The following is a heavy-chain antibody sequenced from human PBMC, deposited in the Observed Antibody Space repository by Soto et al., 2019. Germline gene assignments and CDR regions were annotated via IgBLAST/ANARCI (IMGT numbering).Heavy chain of an antibody. CDR3: ARRGPGTYFDY. D-gene: IGHD6-13*01. V-gene: IGHV3-23*01. CDR2: ISGSGDST. J-gene: IGHJ4*02. CDR1: GFTFSSYA. Sequence: EVQLLDSGGGLVQPGGSLRLSCAASGFTFSSYAMNWVRQAPGKGLEWVSVISGSGDSTYYADSVKGRFTISRDNSKNALYLPMNSLRAEDTAVYYCARRGPGTYFDYWGKGTLVTVSS.